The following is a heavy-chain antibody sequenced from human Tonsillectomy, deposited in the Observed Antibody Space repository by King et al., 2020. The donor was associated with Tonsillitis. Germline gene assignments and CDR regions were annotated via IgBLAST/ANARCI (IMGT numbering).Heavy chain of an antibody. D-gene: IGHD2-15*01. Sequence: VQLQESGPGLVKPSQTLSLTCTVSGGSFSGGTYYWSWIRQHPGKGLYWIGYIYHSAHTYYNPSLKSRLTISGDTSKNQFSLKLSSVTAADTAVYYCGRYEGGVFDFWGQGTLVTVSS. CDR3: GRYEGGVFDF. J-gene: IGHJ5*01. V-gene: IGHV4-31*03. CDR2: IYHSAHT. CDR1: GGSFSGGTYY.